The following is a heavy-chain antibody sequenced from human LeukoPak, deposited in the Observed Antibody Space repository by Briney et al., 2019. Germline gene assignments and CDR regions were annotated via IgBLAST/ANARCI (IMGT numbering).Heavy chain of an antibody. CDR2: INPNSGGT. D-gene: IGHD2-21*01. CDR1: GYSFTDYY. V-gene: IGHV1-2*02. J-gene: IGHJ5*02. CDR3: ARADRLHGGPYLIGP. Sequence: VASVKVSCKTSGYSFTDYYMHWVRQAPGQGLEWMGWINPNSGGTSSAQKFQGRVTMTRDTSITTVYMEVRWLTSDDTAIYYCARADRLHGGPYLIGPWGLGTLVTVSS.